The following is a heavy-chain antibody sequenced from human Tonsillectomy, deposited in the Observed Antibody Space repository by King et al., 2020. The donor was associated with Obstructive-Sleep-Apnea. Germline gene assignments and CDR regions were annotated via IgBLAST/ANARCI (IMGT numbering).Heavy chain of an antibody. D-gene: IGHD3-9*01. J-gene: IGHJ4*02. Sequence: VQLVESGGGLVKPGGSLRLSCAASGFTFSRYTMNWVRQAPGKGLEWVSSINSSGTYIHYADSVKGRFTISRDNAENSLYLQMKSLRAEDTAVYYCARVYYDILTGYGGYADYWGQGTLVTVSS. CDR2: INSSGTYI. V-gene: IGHV3-21*01. CDR1: GFTFSRYT. CDR3: ARVYYDILTGYGGYADY.